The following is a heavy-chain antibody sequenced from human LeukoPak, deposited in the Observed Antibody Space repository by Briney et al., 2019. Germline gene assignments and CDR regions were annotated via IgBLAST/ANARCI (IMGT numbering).Heavy chain of an antibody. Sequence: SETLSLTCAVYGGSFSGYYWSWIRQPPRKGLDCIGEINHTGSTNYNPPLKSRVTISVDTSKNQFSLKLSSVTAADTAVYYCARHPLYYYGSGSYYKELGYDYWGQGTLVTVSS. CDR1: GGSFSGYY. CDR3: ARHPLYYYGSGSYYKELGYDY. V-gene: IGHV4-34*01. CDR2: INHTGST. J-gene: IGHJ4*02. D-gene: IGHD3-10*01.